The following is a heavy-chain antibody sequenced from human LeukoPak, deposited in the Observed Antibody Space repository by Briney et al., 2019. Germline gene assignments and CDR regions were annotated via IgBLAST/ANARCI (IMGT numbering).Heavy chain of an antibody. D-gene: IGHD3-22*01. J-gene: IGHJ3*02. Sequence: SETLSLTCTVSGGSNSDTTYYWAWIRQPPGKGLEWIGSIYFSETKYNPSLKSRITISGDTSKNQFSLKLSSVTAADTAVYFCASPSKLVISRGGFDIWGQGTMVTVS. CDR1: GGSNSDTTYY. CDR3: ASPSKLVISRGGFDI. V-gene: IGHV4-39*01. CDR2: IYFSET.